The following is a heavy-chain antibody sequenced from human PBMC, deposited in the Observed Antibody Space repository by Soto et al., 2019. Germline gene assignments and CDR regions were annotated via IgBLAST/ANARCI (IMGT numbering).Heavy chain of an antibody. D-gene: IGHD2-15*01. Sequence: ASVKVSCKASGCKFTTYFIHWVRQAPGQGLEWMGMIHPSGDTGYAQKFRGRVTMAIDTSTTTAYMELRNLTSEDTAVYFSVRGYCTTSPCSGDFQFRGKGTRVIVSS. CDR3: VRGYCTTSPCSGDFQF. V-gene: IGHV1-46*01. CDR2: IHPSGDT. J-gene: IGHJ1*01. CDR1: GCKFTTYF.